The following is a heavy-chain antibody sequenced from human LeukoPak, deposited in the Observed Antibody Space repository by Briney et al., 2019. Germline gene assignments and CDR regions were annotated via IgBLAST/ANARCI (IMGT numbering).Heavy chain of an antibody. D-gene: IGHD3-22*01. V-gene: IGHV4-39*07. Sequence: SETLSLTCTVSGGSISSSSYYWGWIRQPPGKGLEWIGSIYYSESTYCNPSLKSRVTISVDTSKNQFSLKLSSVTAADTAVYYCARDNYYDSSGYAFQHRGQGTLVTVSS. CDR2: IYYSEST. CDR3: ARDNYYDSSGYAFQH. J-gene: IGHJ1*01. CDR1: GGSISSSSYY.